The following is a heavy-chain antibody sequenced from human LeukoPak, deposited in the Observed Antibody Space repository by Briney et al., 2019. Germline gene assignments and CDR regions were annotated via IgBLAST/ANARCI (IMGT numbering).Heavy chain of an antibody. CDR2: IYYSGST. Sequence: GSLRLSCAASGFTFSSYAMSWIRQPPGKGLEWIGYIYYSGSTNYNPSLKSRVTISVDTSKNQFSLKLSSVTAADTAVYYCARGIYYDILTGYFALRHWFDPWGQGTLVTVSS. CDR3: ARGIYYDILTGYFALRHWFDP. CDR1: GFTFSSYA. D-gene: IGHD3-9*01. V-gene: IGHV4-59*01. J-gene: IGHJ5*02.